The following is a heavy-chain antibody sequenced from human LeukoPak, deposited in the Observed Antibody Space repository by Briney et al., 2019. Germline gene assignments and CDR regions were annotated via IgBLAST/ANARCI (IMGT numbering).Heavy chain of an antibody. J-gene: IGHJ4*02. CDR1: GYTFTSYA. Sequence: ASVKVSCKASGYTFTSYAMHWVRQAPGQRLEWMGWINAGNGNTKYSQKFQGRVTITRDTSASTAYMELSSLRSEDTAVYYCARGGYSSSWYGAPTYYFDYWGQGTLVTVSS. CDR2: INAGNGNT. V-gene: IGHV1-3*01. CDR3: ARGGYSSSWYGAPTYYFDY. D-gene: IGHD6-13*01.